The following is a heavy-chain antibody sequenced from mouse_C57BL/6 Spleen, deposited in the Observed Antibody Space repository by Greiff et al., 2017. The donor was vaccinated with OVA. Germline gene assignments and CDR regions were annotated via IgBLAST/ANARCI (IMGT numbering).Heavy chain of an antibody. D-gene: IGHD1-1*01. Sequence: QVQLQQPGTELVKPGASVKLSCTASGYTFTSYWLHWVKQRPGQGLEWIGNINPSNGGTNYNEKFKSKATLTVDKSSSTAYMQLSSLTSEDSAVYYCARGSHYYGSSYHAMDYWGQGTSVTVSS. CDR1: GYTFTSYW. CDR2: INPSNGGT. CDR3: ARGSHYYGSSYHAMDY. J-gene: IGHJ4*01. V-gene: IGHV1-53*01.